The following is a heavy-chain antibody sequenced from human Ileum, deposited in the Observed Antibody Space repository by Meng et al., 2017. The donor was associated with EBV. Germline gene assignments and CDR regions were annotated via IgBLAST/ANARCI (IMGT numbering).Heavy chain of an antibody. Sequence: REPGPGLVNASGPLSLTCGVSVEPMTNNNWWTWVRQPPGKGLEWIGEIYHSGSTNYNPSLQSRATISVDMSKKQFSLKLRSVTAADTAVYYCARTGVGLAFDYWGLGTLVTVSS. D-gene: IGHD2-8*01. CDR1: VEPMTNNNW. J-gene: IGHJ4*02. CDR3: ARTGVGLAFDY. CDR2: IYHSGST. V-gene: IGHV4-4*02.